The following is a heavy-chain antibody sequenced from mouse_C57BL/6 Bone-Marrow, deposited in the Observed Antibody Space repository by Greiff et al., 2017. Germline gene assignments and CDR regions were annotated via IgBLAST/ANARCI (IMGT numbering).Heavy chain of an antibody. V-gene: IGHV5-4*03. CDR3: ARPRDYDVAWFAY. D-gene: IGHD2-4*01. J-gene: IGHJ3*01. CDR2: ISDGGSYT. Sequence: VKLVESGGGLVKPGGSLKLSCSASGFTFSSYAMSWVRQTPEKRLEWVATISDGGSYTYYPDNVKGRFTISRDNAKNNLYLQMSHLKSEDTAMYYCARPRDYDVAWFAYWGQGTLVTVSA. CDR1: GFTFSSYA.